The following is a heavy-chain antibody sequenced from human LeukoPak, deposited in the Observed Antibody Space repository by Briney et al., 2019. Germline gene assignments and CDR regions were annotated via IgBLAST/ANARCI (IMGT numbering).Heavy chain of an antibody. CDR3: ARERERYCSGGSCYGY. V-gene: IGHV7-4-1*01. CDR1: GYTFTSYA. D-gene: IGHD2-15*01. Sequence: ASVKVPCKASGYTFTSYAMNWVRQAPGQGLEWMGWINTNTGNPTYAQGFTGRFVFSLDTSVSTAYLQIGSLKAEDTAVYYCARERERYCSGGSCYGYWGQGTLVTVSS. J-gene: IGHJ4*02. CDR2: INTNTGNP.